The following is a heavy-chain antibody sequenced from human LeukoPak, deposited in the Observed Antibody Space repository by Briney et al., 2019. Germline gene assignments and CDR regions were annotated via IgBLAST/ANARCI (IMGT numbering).Heavy chain of an antibody. CDR2: ISYDGSNK. CDR1: GFTFSSYA. CDR3: ARQRADSGMDY. Sequence: PGGSLRLSCAASGFTFSSYAMHWVRQAPGKGLEWVAVISYDGSNKYYADSVKGRFTISRDNSKNTLYLQMNSLRAEDTAVYYSARQRADSGMDYWGQGTLVTVSS. D-gene: IGHD6-25*01. V-gene: IGHV3-30*04. J-gene: IGHJ4*02.